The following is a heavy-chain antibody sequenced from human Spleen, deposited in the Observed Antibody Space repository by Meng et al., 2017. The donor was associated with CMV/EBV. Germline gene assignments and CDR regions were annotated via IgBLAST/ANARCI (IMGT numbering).Heavy chain of an antibody. V-gene: IGHV1-24*01. CDR2: YDAEDGKT. CDR3: ATGTIAAPPYWYFDL. Sequence: ASVKVSCKASGYTFTGYYMHWVRQAPGKGLEWIGGYDAEDGKTAYAQKFQGRVTMTEDTSTHTAYMELSSLRSEDTAVYYCATGTIAAPPYWYFDLWGRGTLVTVSS. CDR1: GYTFTGYY. J-gene: IGHJ2*01. D-gene: IGHD6-13*01.